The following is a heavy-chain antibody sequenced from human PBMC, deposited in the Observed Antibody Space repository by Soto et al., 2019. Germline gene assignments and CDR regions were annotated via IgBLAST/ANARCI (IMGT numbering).Heavy chain of an antibody. CDR3: TTYGYIWGNYRYRWAY. D-gene: IGHD3-16*02. Sequence: EVQLVESGGGLVKPGGSLRLSCAASGFPFSNAWMSWVRQAPGEGLEWVARIKSENDGGTTDYAAPVEGRFTNSRDDSKNTLDLQITNLKTGATAVSYCTTYGYIWGNYRYRWAYWGQGTLVTVSS. CDR2: IKSENDGGTT. V-gene: IGHV3-15*01. J-gene: IGHJ4*02. CDR1: GFPFSNAW.